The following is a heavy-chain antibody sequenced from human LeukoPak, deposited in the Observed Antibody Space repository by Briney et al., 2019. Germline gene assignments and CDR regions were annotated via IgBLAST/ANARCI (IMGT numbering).Heavy chain of an antibody. CDR1: GFTFSRYW. Sequence: GSLRLSCAASGFTFSRYWMTWVRQAPGKGLELVANIKQDGSKKNYVDSVKGRFTISRDNAKNSLYLQMNSLRAEDTAVYYCATPLDYYDSSGYHQGGDWGQGTLVTVSS. CDR3: ATPLDYYDSSGYHQGGD. V-gene: IGHV3-7*03. CDR2: IKQDGSKK. D-gene: IGHD3-22*01. J-gene: IGHJ4*02.